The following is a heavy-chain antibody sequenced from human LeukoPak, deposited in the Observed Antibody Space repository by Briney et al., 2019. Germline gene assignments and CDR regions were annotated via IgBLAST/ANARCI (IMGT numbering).Heavy chain of an antibody. CDR2: IYHTGST. CDR1: GGSISSTSYY. D-gene: IGHD1-26*01. Sequence: PSETLSLTCTVSGGSISSTSYYWGWVRQPPGKGREWIGSIYHTGSTYYNPSLKRRVTISVDTSKNQFSLKLSSVTAADTTVYYCASMYSGTYLNDYWGQGILVTVSS. V-gene: IGHV4-39*01. CDR3: ASMYSGTYLNDY. J-gene: IGHJ4*02.